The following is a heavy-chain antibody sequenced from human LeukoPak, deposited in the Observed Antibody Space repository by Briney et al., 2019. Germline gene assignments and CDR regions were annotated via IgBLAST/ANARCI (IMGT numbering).Heavy chain of an antibody. CDR1: GFTFSSYG. V-gene: IGHV3-30*18. D-gene: IGHD3-10*01. CDR2: ISYDGSNK. CDR3: AKDFDYGSTTYGYYYGMDV. Sequence: GGSLRLSCAASGFTFSSYGMHWVRQAPGKGLEWVAVISYDGSNKYYADSVKGRFTISRDNSKNTLYLQMNSLRAEDTAVYYCAKDFDYGSTTYGYYYGMDVWGQGTTVTVSS. J-gene: IGHJ6*02.